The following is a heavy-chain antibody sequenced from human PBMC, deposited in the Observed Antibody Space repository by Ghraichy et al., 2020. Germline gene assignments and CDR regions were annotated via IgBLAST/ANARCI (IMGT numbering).Heavy chain of an antibody. Sequence: LSLTCEASGFPFRSYAMTWVRQAPGKGLQWASTTVASGGSTDFADSVKGRFTISRDNSKNTLFLQMDSLRVDDSAVYYCARSRWASHAGYYFDFWGQGALATVSS. CDR1: GFPFRSYA. CDR3: ARSRWASHAGYYFDF. V-gene: IGHV3-23*01. D-gene: IGHD3-10*01. CDR2: TVASGGST. J-gene: IGHJ4*02.